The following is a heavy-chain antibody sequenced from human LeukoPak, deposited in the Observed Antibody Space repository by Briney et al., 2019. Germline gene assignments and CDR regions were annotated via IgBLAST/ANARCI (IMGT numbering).Heavy chain of an antibody. CDR2: INGDGSTS. D-gene: IGHD6-13*01. CDR3: AKGGSSSPGSTFDY. J-gene: IGHJ4*02. Sequence: GGSLRLSCVASGYPFSSYSMNWVRQAPGKGLVWVSHINGDGSTSSYADSVKGRFTTSRDNAKNTVYLQMNSLRAEDTAVYYCAKGGSSSPGSTFDYWSQGTLLTVSS. CDR1: GYPFSSYS. V-gene: IGHV3-74*01.